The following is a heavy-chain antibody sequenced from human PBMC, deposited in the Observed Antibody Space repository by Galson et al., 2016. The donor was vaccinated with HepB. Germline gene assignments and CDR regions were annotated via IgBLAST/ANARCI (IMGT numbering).Heavy chain of an antibody. J-gene: IGHJ4*02. CDR2: IYWDDKK. CDR1: GFSLSTRGVG. Sequence: PALVKPTQTLTLTCTFSGFSLSTRGVGVGWIRQPPGKALEWLAVIYWDDKKRYSPSLKSRLTITKDTSKNQVVLTMTNMDPVDKATYSCAHRLPDSGSYYDFNYWGQGTLVTVSS. V-gene: IGHV2-5*02. CDR3: AHRLPDSGSYYDFNY. D-gene: IGHD1-26*01.